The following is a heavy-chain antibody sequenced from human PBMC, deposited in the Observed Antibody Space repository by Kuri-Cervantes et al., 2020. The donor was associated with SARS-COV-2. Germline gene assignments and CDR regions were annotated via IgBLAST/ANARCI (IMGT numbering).Heavy chain of an antibody. D-gene: IGHD2-15*01. CDR3: ARAFVVVVAAWRTGMDV. CDR1: GFTLSAFA. V-gene: IGHV3-30*03. CDR2: TSNDGSEE. J-gene: IGHJ6*02. Sequence: GESLKISCAASGFTLSAFAMHWARQAPGKGLEWVAVTSNDGSEEFYGDSVKGRFTISRDNSKNTLYLQMNSLRAEDTAVYYCARAFVVVVAAWRTGMDVWGQGTTVTVSS.